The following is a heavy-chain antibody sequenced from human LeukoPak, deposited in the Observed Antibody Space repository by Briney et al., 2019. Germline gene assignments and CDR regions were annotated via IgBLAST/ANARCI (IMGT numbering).Heavy chain of an antibody. V-gene: IGHV3-11*01. CDR1: GFTFSDYY. Sequence: PGGSLRLSCAASGFTFSDYYMSWIRQAPGKGLEWVSYISSSGSTIYYADSVKGRFTISRDNAKNSLYLQMNSLRAEDTAVYYCARKSRFGYGDQKWHFDYWGQGTLVTVSS. J-gene: IGHJ4*02. CDR2: ISSSGSTI. CDR3: ARKSRFGYGDQKWHFDY. D-gene: IGHD4-17*01.